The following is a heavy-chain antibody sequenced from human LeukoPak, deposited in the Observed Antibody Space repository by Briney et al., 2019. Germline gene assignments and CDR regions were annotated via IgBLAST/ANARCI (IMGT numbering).Heavy chain of an antibody. V-gene: IGHV3-23*01. CDR2: INENGRKT. Sequence: GGSLRLSCAASGLTFSSYAMNWVRQASGKGLEWVSGINENGRKTYYADSVKGRFSVSRDNSKNTLYLQMSDLRAEDTAVYYCAKITMARTPNYWGQGTLVTVSS. J-gene: IGHJ4*02. D-gene: IGHD3-10*01. CDR3: AKITMARTPNY. CDR1: GLTFSSYA.